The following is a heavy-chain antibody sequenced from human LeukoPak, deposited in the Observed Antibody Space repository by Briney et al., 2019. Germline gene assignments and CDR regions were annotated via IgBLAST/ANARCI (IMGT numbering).Heavy chain of an antibody. J-gene: IGHJ4*02. CDR1: GFTFSSYA. V-gene: IGHV3-23*01. D-gene: IGHD3-10*01. Sequence: PGGSLRLSCAASGFTFSSYAMSWVRQAPGKGLEWVSAISGSGGSTYYADSVKGRFTISRDNYKNALYLQMNSLRAEDTAVYYCARDRPGGSGSYWSHFHYWGQGTLVTVSS. CDR3: ARDRPGGSGSYWSHFHY. CDR2: ISGSGGST.